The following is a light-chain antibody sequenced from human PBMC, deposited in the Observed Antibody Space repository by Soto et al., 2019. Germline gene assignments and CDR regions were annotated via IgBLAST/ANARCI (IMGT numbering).Light chain of an antibody. Sequence: EIVLTQSPGTLSLSPGERATLSCRASQSVSSSYLAWYQQKPGQAPRLLIYGASSRATGIPDRFSGSGSGTDFTLTISRLEPEDFAGYSCQQYGSSPGPFGQGAKLEIK. CDR1: QSVSSSY. V-gene: IGKV3-20*01. J-gene: IGKJ2*01. CDR2: GAS. CDR3: QQYGSSPGP.